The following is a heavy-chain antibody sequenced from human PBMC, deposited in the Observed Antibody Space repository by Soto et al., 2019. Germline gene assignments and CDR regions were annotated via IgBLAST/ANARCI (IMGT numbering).Heavy chain of an antibody. D-gene: IGHD2-2*01. CDR1: GFTFSNYA. V-gene: IGHV3-23*01. Sequence: EVPLLESGGGLVQPGGSLRLSCEASGFTFSNYAMSWVRQAPGKGLEWVSAITGSGDITYYADSVKGRFTISRDNSKNTLELQMNSPRAEDTAIYYCAKRACTSTSCPPGSFDYWGQGTLVPVSS. CDR2: ITGSGDIT. J-gene: IGHJ4*02. CDR3: AKRACTSTSCPPGSFDY.